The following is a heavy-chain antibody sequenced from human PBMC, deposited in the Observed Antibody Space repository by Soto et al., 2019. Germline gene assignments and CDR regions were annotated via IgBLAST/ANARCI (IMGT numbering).Heavy chain of an antibody. CDR3: ARGDCTGAYCYSWPFNYGVDV. Sequence: QVQLVESGGGVVQPGGSLRLSCTTSGFTFNTYGMYWVRQAPGKGLEWVAIIWYDGSNKYYGDSVKGRFTISRDNSENTLYLQMNSLRAEDTALYYCARGDCTGAYCYSWPFNYGVDVWAQGTTVTVSS. CDR2: IWYDGSNK. D-gene: IGHD2-15*01. V-gene: IGHV3-33*08. J-gene: IGHJ6*02. CDR1: GFTFNTYG.